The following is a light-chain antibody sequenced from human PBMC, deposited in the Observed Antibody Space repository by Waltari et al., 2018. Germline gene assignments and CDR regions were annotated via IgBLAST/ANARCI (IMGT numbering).Light chain of an antibody. V-gene: IGLV2-23*01. CDR1: SSDVGSYNL. Sequence: QSALTQPASVSGSPGQSITISCTGTSSDVGSYNLVSLYQQHPCKAPKLMIYEGSKRPSGVSNLFSGSKSGNTASLTISGLQAEDEADYYCCSYAGSLVVFGGGTKLNVL. J-gene: IGLJ2*01. CDR3: CSYAGSLVV. CDR2: EGS.